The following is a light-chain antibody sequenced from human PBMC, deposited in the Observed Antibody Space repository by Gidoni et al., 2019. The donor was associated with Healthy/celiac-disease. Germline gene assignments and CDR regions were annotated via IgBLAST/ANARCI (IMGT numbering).Light chain of an antibody. J-gene: IGLJ2*01. CDR1: TSNIGSNP. CDR3: ATWVDRLNGLT. Sequence: QSVLTQPPSASGTPGQTITISCSEITSNIGSNPVNWYQHIPGASPNLLIYSNSQRPSGVPDRFSGSKSGTSASLAISDLQSEDEADYYCATWVDRLNGLTFGGGTKLTVL. CDR2: SNS. V-gene: IGLV1-44*01.